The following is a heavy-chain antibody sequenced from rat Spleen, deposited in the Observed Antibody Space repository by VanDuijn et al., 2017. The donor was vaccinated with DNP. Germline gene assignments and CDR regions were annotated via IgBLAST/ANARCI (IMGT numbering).Heavy chain of an antibody. D-gene: IGHD4-3*01. J-gene: IGHJ2*01. CDR2: VSSGGNL. Sequence: QVQLKESGPGLVQPSQTLSLTCTVSGFSLTSYGVIWVRQPPGKALEWITAVSSGGNLFYNSVLKSRLSISRDSSKSQVFLTMNSLQTEDTAIYFCARFGWAAPWDWGQGVMVTVSS. V-gene: IGHV2S12*01. CDR1: GFSLTSYG. CDR3: ARFGWAAPWD.